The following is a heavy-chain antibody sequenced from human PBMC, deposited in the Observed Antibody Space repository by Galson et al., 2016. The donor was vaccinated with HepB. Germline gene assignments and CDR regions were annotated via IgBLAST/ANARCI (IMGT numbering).Heavy chain of an antibody. Sequence: SVKVSCKASGYSFTTYILHWVRQAPGQGLEWLGWVNTDSGDSKSSESLRDRVTIVRDTSATTAYMQLSGLRSEDTAIYYCARRNGGLDVWGQGTTVTVSS. V-gene: IGHV1-3*04. CDR3: ARRNGGLDV. CDR2: VNTDSGDS. D-gene: IGHD2-8*01. CDR1: GYSFTTYI. J-gene: IGHJ6*02.